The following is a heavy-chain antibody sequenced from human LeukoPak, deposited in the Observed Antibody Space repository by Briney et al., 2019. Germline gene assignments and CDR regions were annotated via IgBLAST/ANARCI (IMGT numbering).Heavy chain of an antibody. D-gene: IGHD2-2*01. V-gene: IGHV3-23*01. CDR1: GFSFTSYS. J-gene: IGHJ4*02. Sequence: PGGSLTLSCAASGFSFTSYSMSWVRQPPGKGLEWVSAISCSGGSTYYADSVKGGITLSRNNSKNTLYLQMNTLRVEDTAVYYCAKGGGDCDIVVVPAATRPPHWGQGTLVTVSS. CDR3: AKGGGDCDIVVVPAATRPPH. CDR2: ISCSGGST.